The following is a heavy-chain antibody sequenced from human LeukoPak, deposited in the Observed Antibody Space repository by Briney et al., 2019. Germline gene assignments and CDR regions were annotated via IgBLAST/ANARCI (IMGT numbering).Heavy chain of an antibody. CDR1: GGSISSYY. Sequence: SETLSLTCTISGGSISSYYWSWIRQPPGKGLEWIGYFYYSGSTNYNPSLKSRVTISLDTSKNQFSLKLSSVTAADTAVYYCARGGTVTNFGYWGQGTLVTVSP. CDR3: ARGGTVTNFGY. CDR2: FYYSGST. V-gene: IGHV4-59*01. J-gene: IGHJ4*02. D-gene: IGHD4-17*01.